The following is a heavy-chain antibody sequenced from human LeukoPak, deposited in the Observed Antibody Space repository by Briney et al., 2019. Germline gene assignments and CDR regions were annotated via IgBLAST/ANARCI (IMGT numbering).Heavy chain of an antibody. Sequence: PGGSLRLSCAASGFTVSSNYMSWVRQAPGKGLEWVSAISGSGGSTYYADSVKGRFTISRDNSKNTLYLQMNSLRAEDTAVYYCAKYPEVAYSSGWYGFWGQGTLVTVSS. D-gene: IGHD6-13*01. V-gene: IGHV3-23*01. CDR2: ISGSGGST. J-gene: IGHJ4*02. CDR1: GFTVSSNY. CDR3: AKYPEVAYSSGWYGF.